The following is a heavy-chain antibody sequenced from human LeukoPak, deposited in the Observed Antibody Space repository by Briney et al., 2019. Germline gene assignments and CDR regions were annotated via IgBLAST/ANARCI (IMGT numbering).Heavy chain of an antibody. CDR3: ARHVNDFWSGYYTTFDY. V-gene: IGHV4-39*01. CDR2: IYYSGST. Sequence: SETLSLTCTVSGGSISSSSYYWGWIRQPPGKGLEWIGSIYYSGSTYYNPSFKSRVTISVDTSKNQFSLKLSSVTAADTAVYYCARHVNDFWSGYYTTFDYWGQGTLVTVSS. J-gene: IGHJ4*02. CDR1: GGSISSSSYY. D-gene: IGHD3-3*01.